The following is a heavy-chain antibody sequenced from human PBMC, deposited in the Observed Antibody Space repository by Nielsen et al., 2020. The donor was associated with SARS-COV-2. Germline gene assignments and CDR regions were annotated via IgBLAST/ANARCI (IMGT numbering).Heavy chain of an antibody. V-gene: IGHV3-33*03. D-gene: IGHD5-12*01. J-gene: IGHJ4*02. Sequence: GESLKISCSASGFTFSSYGMHWVRQAPGKGLEWVAVIWYDGSNKYYADSVKGRFTISRDNAKNSLYLQMNSLRAEDTALYYCAKLPGYSGYETDYWGQGTLVTVSS. CDR3: AKLPGYSGYETDY. CDR2: IWYDGSNK. CDR1: GFTFSSYG.